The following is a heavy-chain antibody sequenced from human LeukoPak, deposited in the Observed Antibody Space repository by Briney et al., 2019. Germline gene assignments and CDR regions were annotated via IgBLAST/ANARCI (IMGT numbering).Heavy chain of an antibody. CDR1: KFTFSDYS. CDR2: ISSSGGTI. Sequence: GGSLRPSCAASKFTFSDYSMSWVRQAPGKGLEWVSYISSSGGTIYYADSVKGRFSISRDNAKNSLYLQMDSLRAEDTAVYYCAREGRSFFFEYWGQGILVTVST. V-gene: IGHV3-48*04. CDR3: AREGRSFFFEY. J-gene: IGHJ4*02. D-gene: IGHD1-26*01.